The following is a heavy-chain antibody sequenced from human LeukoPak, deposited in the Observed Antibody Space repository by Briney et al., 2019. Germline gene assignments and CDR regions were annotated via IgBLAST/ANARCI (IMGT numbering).Heavy chain of an antibody. Sequence: ASVKVSCKVSGYTLTELSMHWVRQAPGKGLEWMGGFDPEDGETIYAQKFQGRVTMTADKSTSTAYMELSSLRSEDTAVYYCARDSYRTRNYNWFDPWGQGTLVTVSS. J-gene: IGHJ5*02. D-gene: IGHD1-7*01. CDR1: GYTLTELS. CDR3: ARDSYRTRNYNWFDP. V-gene: IGHV1-24*01. CDR2: FDPEDGET.